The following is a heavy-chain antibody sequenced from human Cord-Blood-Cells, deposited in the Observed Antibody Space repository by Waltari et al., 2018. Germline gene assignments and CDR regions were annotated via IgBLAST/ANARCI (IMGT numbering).Heavy chain of an antibody. J-gene: IGHJ1*01. Sequence: QVQLQQWGAGLLKPSETLSLTCAVYGGSFSGYYWSWIRQPPGKGLEWIGEINHRGSTNYNPSLKSRVTISVDTSKNQFSLKLGAVTAADTAVYYCARGWGIGSSWYWGAEYFQHWGQGTLGTVSS. D-gene: IGHD6-13*01. CDR3: ARGWGIGSSWYWGAEYFQH. V-gene: IGHV4-34*01. CDR1: GGSFSGYY. CDR2: INHRGST.